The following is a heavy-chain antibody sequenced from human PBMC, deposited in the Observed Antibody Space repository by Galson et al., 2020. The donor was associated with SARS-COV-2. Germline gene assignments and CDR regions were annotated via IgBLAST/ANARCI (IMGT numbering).Heavy chain of an antibody. CDR2: IYYSGST. CDR1: GGSISSYY. J-gene: IGHJ1*01. Sequence: SETLSLTCTVSGGSISSYYWSWIRQPPGKGLEWIGYIYYSGSTNYNPSLKSRVTISVDTSKNQFSLKLSSVTAADTAVYHCAREEEDFQHWGQGTLVTVSS. V-gene: IGHV4-59*13. CDR3: AREEEDFQH.